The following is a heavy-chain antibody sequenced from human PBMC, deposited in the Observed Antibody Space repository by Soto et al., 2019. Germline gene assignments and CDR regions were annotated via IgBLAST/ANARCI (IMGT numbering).Heavy chain of an antibody. J-gene: IGHJ6*02. CDR1: GYTFTSYY. V-gene: IGHV1-69*13. Sequence: GASVKVSCKASGYTFTSYYMHWVRQAPGQGLEWMGGIIPIFGTANYAQKFQGRVTITADESTSTAYMELSSLRSEDTAVYYCARDKTGRSSGWYAPYYYYGMDVWGQGITVTVS. CDR2: IIPIFGTA. CDR3: ARDKTGRSSGWYAPYYYYGMDV. D-gene: IGHD6-19*01.